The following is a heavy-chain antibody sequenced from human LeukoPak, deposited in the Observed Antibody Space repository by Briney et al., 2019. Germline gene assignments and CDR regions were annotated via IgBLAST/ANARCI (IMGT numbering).Heavy chain of an antibody. CDR3: ARVEDIVDWAFDP. D-gene: IGHD2-15*01. Sequence: RASVKVSCKASGGTFSSYAISWVRQAPGQGLEWMGGIIPIFGTANYAQKFQGRVTITADESTSTAYMELSSLRSEDTAVYYCARVEDIVDWAFDPWGQGALVTVSS. V-gene: IGHV1-69*13. CDR1: GGTFSSYA. CDR2: IIPIFGTA. J-gene: IGHJ5*02.